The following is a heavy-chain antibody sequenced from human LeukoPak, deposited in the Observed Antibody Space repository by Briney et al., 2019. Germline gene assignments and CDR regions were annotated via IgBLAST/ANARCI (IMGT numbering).Heavy chain of an antibody. Sequence: GGSLRLSCAASGFTFSSYAMSWVRQAPGKGVGWVSAISGSGGSTYYADSVKGRFTISRDNSKNTLYLQMNSLRAEDTAVYYCANPPLRIFGRWGQGTLVTVSS. CDR2: ISGSGGST. CDR1: GFTFSSYA. CDR3: ANPPLRIFGR. D-gene: IGHD3-3*01. J-gene: IGHJ4*02. V-gene: IGHV3-23*01.